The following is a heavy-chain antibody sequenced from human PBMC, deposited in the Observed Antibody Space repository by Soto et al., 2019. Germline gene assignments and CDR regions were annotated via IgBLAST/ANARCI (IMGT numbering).Heavy chain of an antibody. Sequence: SETLSLTCTVSGGPISSYYWSWIRQPPGKGLEWIGYIYYSGSTNYNPSLKSRVTISVDTSKNQFSLKLSSVTAADTAVYYCARVDCSSTSCYIGGYYYYGMDVWGQGTTVTVS. D-gene: IGHD2-2*02. CDR2: IYYSGST. CDR1: GGPISSYY. CDR3: ARVDCSSTSCYIGGYYYYGMDV. J-gene: IGHJ6*02. V-gene: IGHV4-59*01.